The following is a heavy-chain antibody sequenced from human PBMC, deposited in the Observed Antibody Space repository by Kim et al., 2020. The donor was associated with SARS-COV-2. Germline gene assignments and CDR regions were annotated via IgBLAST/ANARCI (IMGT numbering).Heavy chain of an antibody. CDR1: GYTFTSYG. D-gene: IGHD3-10*01. J-gene: IGHJ6*03. V-gene: IGHV1-18*01. CDR3: ARDEGYGSGSPPSYYYYYYMDV. CDR2: LSAYNGNT. Sequence: ASVKVSCKASGYTFTSYGISWVRQAPGQGLEWIGWLSAYNGNTNYAQKLQGRVTMTTDTSTSTAYMELRSLRSDDTAVYYCARDEGYGSGSPPSYYYYYYMDVWGKGTTVTVAS.